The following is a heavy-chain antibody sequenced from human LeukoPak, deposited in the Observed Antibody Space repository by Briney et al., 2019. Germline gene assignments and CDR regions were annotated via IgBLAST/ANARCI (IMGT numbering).Heavy chain of an antibody. CDR1: GFTFSSYA. D-gene: IGHD3-22*01. Sequence: GSLRLSCAASGFTFSSYAMSWVRQAPGKGLEWVSAISGSGGSTYYADSVKGRFTISRDNSKNTLYLQMNSLRAEGTAVYYCAKDLSAIGSGYPYWGQGTLVTVSS. J-gene: IGHJ4*02. CDR3: AKDLSAIGSGYPY. V-gene: IGHV3-23*01. CDR2: ISGSGGST.